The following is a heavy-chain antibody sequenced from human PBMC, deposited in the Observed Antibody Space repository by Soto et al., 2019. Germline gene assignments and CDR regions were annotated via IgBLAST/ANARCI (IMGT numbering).Heavy chain of an antibody. Sequence: EVQLVESGGGLVKPGASLRLSCAASGFTFSNTWMSWVRQAPGKGLEWIGRIKSKTSGGATDYAAPVKGRFTISRDDSKNNLYLEVNSLKTEDKAVYYCTTQGYSNSWGGYLYWGQGTLVTVSS. CDR2: IKSKTSGGAT. J-gene: IGHJ4*02. V-gene: IGHV3-15*01. CDR1: GFTFSNTW. D-gene: IGHD6-13*01. CDR3: TTQGYSNSWGGYLY.